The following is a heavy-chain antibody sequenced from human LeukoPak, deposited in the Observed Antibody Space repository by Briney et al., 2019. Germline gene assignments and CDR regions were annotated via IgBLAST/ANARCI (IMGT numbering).Heavy chain of an antibody. CDR1: GYTFTSYW. J-gene: IGHJ3*01. CDR2: RNPADSDT. CDR3: ARHVSSSRVAYDV. V-gene: IGHV5-51*01. Sequence: GESLKISCKGSGYTFTSYWIGWVRQMPGKGLEWRGLRNPADSDTRYSPSFQGQVTISVDKSISTAYLEWSSLKASDTAMYYCARHVSSSRVAYDVWGQGTMVTVSS. D-gene: IGHD2-2*01.